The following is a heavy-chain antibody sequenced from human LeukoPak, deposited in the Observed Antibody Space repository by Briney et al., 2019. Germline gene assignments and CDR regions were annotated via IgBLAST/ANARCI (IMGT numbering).Heavy chain of an antibody. CDR2: ISGSGGST. CDR3: AKWRYFDWGYFDY. J-gene: IGHJ4*02. V-gene: IGHV3-23*01. D-gene: IGHD3-9*01. CDR1: GFTFSSYA. Sequence: TGGALRLSCAVSGFTFSSYAMSWVRQAPGKGLEWVSAISGSGGSTYYADSVKGRFTISRDNSKNTRYLQMNSLRAEDTAVYYCAKWRYFDWGYFDYWGQGTLVTVSS.